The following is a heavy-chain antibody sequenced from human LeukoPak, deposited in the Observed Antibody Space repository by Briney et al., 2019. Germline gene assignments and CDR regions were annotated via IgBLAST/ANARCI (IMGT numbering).Heavy chain of an antibody. J-gene: IGHJ5*02. CDR1: GYTFTSYG. V-gene: IGHV1-18*01. CDR2: ISAYNGKT. CDR3: ARDLIVGAIGGWFDP. D-gene: IGHD1-26*01. Sequence: ASVKVSCKASGYTFTSYGVSWVRQAPGQGLEWMGWISAYNGKTNYAQKVQGRVTMSTDTSTSTAYMELRSLRSDDTAVYYCARDLIVGAIGGWFDPWGQGTLVTVSS.